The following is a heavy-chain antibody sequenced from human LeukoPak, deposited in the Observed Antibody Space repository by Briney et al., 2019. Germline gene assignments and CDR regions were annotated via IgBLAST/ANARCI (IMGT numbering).Heavy chain of an antibody. J-gene: IGHJ4*02. V-gene: IGHV3-48*04. D-gene: IGHD3-3*01. CDR2: ITPTSTTI. CDR1: GFSFSTYN. CDR3: ARVVSGVTGGDY. Sequence: HAGGSLRLSCAASGFSFSTYNMVWVRQAPGKGLECISYITPTSTTIHYADSVKGRFAVSRDNANSLLYLRMNSLRVEDTAVYYCARVVSGVTGGDYWGQGTLVSVSS.